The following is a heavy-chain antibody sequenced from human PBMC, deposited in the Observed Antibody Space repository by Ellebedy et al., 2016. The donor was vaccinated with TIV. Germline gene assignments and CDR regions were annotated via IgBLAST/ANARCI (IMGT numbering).Heavy chain of an antibody. D-gene: IGHD6-13*01. CDR3: ARGPLITAAHDQIFDY. V-gene: IGHV1-18*04. CDR1: GYSFTGNY. CDR2: ISTSNGNT. J-gene: IGHJ4*02. Sequence: AASVKVSCKASGYSFTGNYMHWVRQAPGQRLEWVGWISTSNGNTYYAEKLQGSVTMTTDTSTRTAYMELRRLRSDDTAVYYCARGPLITAAHDQIFDYWGQGTLVTVSS.